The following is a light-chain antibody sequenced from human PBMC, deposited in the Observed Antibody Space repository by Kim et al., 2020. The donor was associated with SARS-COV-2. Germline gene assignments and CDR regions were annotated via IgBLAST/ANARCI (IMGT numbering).Light chain of an antibody. CDR3: QQRSNWPPA. V-gene: IGKV3-11*01. J-gene: IGKJ4*01. Sequence: WAAGERATLSCRASQRVSSYLAWYQQKPGQAPRLLIYDASNRVTGIPARFSGSGSGTDFTLTISSLEPEDFAVYYCQQRSNWPPAFGGGTKVDIK. CDR1: QRVSSY. CDR2: DAS.